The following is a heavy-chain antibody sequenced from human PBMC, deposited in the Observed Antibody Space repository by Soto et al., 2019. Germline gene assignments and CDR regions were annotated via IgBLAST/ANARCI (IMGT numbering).Heavy chain of an antibody. J-gene: IGHJ5*02. CDR3: ARGKYYDSSGYPGQFDP. Sequence: SETLSLTCSVSGASIYNGGYFWSWIRQSPGKGLEWIGHIHNSGSPYNNPSLKSRVTISADTSKNQFSLKLSSVTAADTAVYYCARGKYYDSSGYPGQFDPWGQGTLVTVSS. CDR1: GASIYNGGYF. D-gene: IGHD3-22*01. V-gene: IGHV4-30-2*06. CDR2: IHNSGSP.